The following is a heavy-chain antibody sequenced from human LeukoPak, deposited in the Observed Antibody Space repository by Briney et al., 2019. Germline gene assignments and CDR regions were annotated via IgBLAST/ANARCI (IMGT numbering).Heavy chain of an antibody. Sequence: GGSLRLSCAASGFTFSSYAMSWVRQAPGKGLEWVSAISGRGGSTYYADYVKGRFTISRDNSKNTLYLQMNSLRAEHTAVYYCAKDRGYYYGSGSYWGQGTLVTVSS. V-gene: IGHV3-23*01. J-gene: IGHJ4*02. D-gene: IGHD3-10*01. CDR1: GFTFSSYA. CDR3: AKDRGYYYGSGSY. CDR2: ISGRGGST.